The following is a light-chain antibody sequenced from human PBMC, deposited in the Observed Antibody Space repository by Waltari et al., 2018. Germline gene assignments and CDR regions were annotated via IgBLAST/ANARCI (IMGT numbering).Light chain of an antibody. Sequence: QSVLTQPPSVSGAPGPRVTISCTGSSSNIGAGYDVHWYQQLPETAPKLIIYGNSKRPSGVPDRFSGSKSGTSASLAITGLQAEDEADYYCQSYDSSLSGGVFGGGTKLTVL. V-gene: IGLV1-40*01. J-gene: IGLJ2*01. CDR3: QSYDSSLSGGV. CDR2: GNS. CDR1: SSNIGAGYD.